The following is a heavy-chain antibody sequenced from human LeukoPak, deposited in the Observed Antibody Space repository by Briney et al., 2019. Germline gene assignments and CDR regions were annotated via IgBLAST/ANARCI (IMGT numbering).Heavy chain of an antibody. CDR2: IYYSGST. V-gene: IGHV4-59*01. D-gene: IGHD6-13*01. CDR3: ARGIAAAGRHHLFRLGYFQH. J-gene: IGHJ1*01. CDR1: GGSISSYY. Sequence: SETLSLTCTVSGGSISSYYWSWIRQPPGKGLEWIGYIYYSGSTNYNPSLKSRVTISVDTSKNQFSLKLSSVTAADTAVYYCARGIAAAGRHHLFRLGYFQHWGQGTPVTVSS.